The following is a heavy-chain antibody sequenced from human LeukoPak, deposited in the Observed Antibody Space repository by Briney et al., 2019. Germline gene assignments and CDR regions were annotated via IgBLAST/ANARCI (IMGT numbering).Heavy chain of an antibody. V-gene: IGHV3-30-3*02. Sequence: SCKASGGTFSSYAMHWVRQAPGKGLEWVALISYHGTNKYYADSVKGRFTISRDNSNNTLYLQMNSLRAEDTAVYYCAKDLYCSTTSCSQFDYWGQGTLVTVSS. D-gene: IGHD2-2*01. J-gene: IGHJ4*02. CDR3: AKDLYCSTTSCSQFDY. CDR2: ISYHGTNK. CDR1: GGTFSSYA.